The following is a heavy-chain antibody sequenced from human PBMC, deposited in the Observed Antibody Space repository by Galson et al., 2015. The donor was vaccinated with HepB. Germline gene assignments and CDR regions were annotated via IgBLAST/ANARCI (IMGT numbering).Heavy chain of an antibody. CDR2: ISHNGGAT. D-gene: IGHD3-9*01. CDR1: GFRFHYYA. CDR3: VKEDILTGCSVGSFHF. J-gene: IGHJ3*01. V-gene: IGHV3-64D*06. Sequence: SLRLSCAGSGFRFHYYALHWVRQAPGKGLEFVSGISHNGGATKFADSVRDRFTISRDNSKNTMYLQMNSLRTEDTAVYYCVKEDILTGCSVGSFHFWGRGTMVTVSS.